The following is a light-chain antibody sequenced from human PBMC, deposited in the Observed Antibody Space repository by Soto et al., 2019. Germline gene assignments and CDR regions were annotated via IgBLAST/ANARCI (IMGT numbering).Light chain of an antibody. Sequence: QSVLTQSPSASASLGASVKLTCTLSSGHISYAISWYQQQPEKGPRYLMKLNSYGSHSKGDGIPDRFSGSSSGAERYLTISSLQSEDEADYYCQTCGTGIPWVFGGGTKLTVL. CDR3: QTCGTGIPWV. CDR2: LNSYGSH. J-gene: IGLJ3*02. CDR1: SGHISYA. V-gene: IGLV4-69*01.